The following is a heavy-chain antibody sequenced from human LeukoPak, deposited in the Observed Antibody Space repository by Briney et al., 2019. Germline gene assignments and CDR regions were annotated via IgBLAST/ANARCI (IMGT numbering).Heavy chain of an antibody. J-gene: IGHJ4*02. CDR1: GFTFSSYG. CDR2: INHSGST. CDR3: ARGSYYYGSGSVI. V-gene: IGHV4-34*01. D-gene: IGHD3-10*01. Sequence: PGGSLRLSCAASGFTFSSYGMHWIRQPPGKGPEWIGEINHSGSTNYNPSLKSRVTISVDTSKNQFSLKLSSVTAADTAVYYCARGSYYYGSGSVIWGQGTLVTVSS.